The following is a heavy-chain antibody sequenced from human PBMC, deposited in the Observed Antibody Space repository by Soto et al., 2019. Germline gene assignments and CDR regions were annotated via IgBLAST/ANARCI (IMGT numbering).Heavy chain of an antibody. J-gene: IGHJ5*02. Sequence: GESLKISCNGSGYSFTSYWIGWVRQMPGKGLEWMGIIYPGDSDTRYSPSFQGQVTISADKSISTAYLQWSSLKASDTAMYYCAKYPAGSSGSMLNWFDPWGQGTLVTVSS. CDR2: IYPGDSDT. V-gene: IGHV5-51*01. D-gene: IGHD6-19*01. CDR3: AKYPAGSSGSMLNWFDP. CDR1: GYSFTSYW.